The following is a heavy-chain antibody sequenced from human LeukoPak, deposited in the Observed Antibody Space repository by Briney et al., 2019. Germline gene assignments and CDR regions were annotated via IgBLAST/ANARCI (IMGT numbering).Heavy chain of an antibody. D-gene: IGHD1-26*01. Sequence: GRSLRLSCTPSGLTFNSYWMSWVTQAPGRGLEWGAKINQDGSKKYYVEYVQGRFTITRDNAKSSLYLQLNSLRAEDTAVYYCARGLGSTWGLDDYWGQGTLVTVSS. CDR2: INQDGSKK. CDR3: ARGLGSTWGLDDY. J-gene: IGHJ4*02. CDR1: GLTFNSYW. V-gene: IGHV3-7*01.